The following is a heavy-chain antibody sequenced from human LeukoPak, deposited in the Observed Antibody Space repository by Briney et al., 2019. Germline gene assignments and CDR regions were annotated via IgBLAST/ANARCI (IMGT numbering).Heavy chain of an antibody. CDR3: ARRSSGSPPYYFGY. V-gene: IGHV3-33*01. D-gene: IGHD1-26*01. CDR2: IWYDGSNK. CDR1: GFTFSSYG. J-gene: IGHJ4*02. Sequence: PGGSLRLSCAASGFTFSSYGMHWVRQAPGKGLEWVAVIWYDGSNKYYADSVKGRFTISRDNAKNTLYLQMNSLRAEDTAVYYCARRSSGSPPYYFGYWGQGTLVTVSS.